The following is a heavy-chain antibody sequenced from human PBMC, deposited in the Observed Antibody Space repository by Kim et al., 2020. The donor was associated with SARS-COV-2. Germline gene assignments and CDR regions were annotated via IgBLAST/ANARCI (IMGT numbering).Heavy chain of an antibody. D-gene: IGHD3-10*01. J-gene: IGHJ6*02. Sequence: GGSLRLSCAASGFTFSSYAMHWVRQAPGKGLERVAVISYDGSNKYYADSVKGRFTISRDNSKNTLYLQMNSLRAEDTAVYYCARGPMVRGVIYYYGMDVWGQGTTVAVYS. CDR2: ISYDGSNK. V-gene: IGHV3-30*04. CDR3: ARGPMVRGVIYYYGMDV. CDR1: GFTFSSYA.